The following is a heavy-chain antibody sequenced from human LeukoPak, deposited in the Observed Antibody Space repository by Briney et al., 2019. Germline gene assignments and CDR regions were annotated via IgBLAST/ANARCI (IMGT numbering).Heavy chain of an antibody. V-gene: IGHV4-39*01. CDR2: IYSSGSP. Sequence: SETLSHTCTVSGGSISSSSYYWGWIRQPPGRGLEWIGSIYSSGSPYYNPSLKRRVTISIDTSKNQFSLKLSSVTAADTAVYDCARLAVGAYGDSLDCWGQGTLVTVAS. CDR3: ARLAVGAYGDSLDC. J-gene: IGHJ4*02. CDR1: GGSISSSSYY. D-gene: IGHD1-26*01.